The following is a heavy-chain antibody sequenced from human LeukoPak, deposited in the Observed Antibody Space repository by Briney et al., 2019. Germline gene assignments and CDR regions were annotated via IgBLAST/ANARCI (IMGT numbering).Heavy chain of an antibody. CDR1: GGSISSSSYY. J-gene: IGHJ6*03. Sequence: SETLSLTCTVSGGSISSSSYYWGWLRQPPGKGLEWIGSIFYSGSTYYNPSLKSRVTISVDTSKNQFSLKLSSVTAADTAVYYCARVFGVGGGYYYHYYMDVWGKGTTVTVSS. V-gene: IGHV4-39*07. CDR3: ARVFGVGGGYYYHYYMDV. CDR2: IFYSGST. D-gene: IGHD3-3*01.